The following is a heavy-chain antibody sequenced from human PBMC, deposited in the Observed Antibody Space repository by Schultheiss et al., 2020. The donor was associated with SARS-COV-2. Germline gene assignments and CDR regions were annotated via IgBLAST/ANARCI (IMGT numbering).Heavy chain of an antibody. V-gene: IGHV4-34*01. CDR1: GGSISSYY. D-gene: IGHD3-10*01. CDR3: AARKGRHDY. Sequence: SQTLSLTCTVSGGSISSYYWSWIRQPPGKGLEWIGEINHSGSTNYNPSLKSRVTISVDTSKNQFSLKLSSVTAADTAVYYCAARKGRHDYWGQGTLVTVSS. J-gene: IGHJ4*02. CDR2: INHSGST.